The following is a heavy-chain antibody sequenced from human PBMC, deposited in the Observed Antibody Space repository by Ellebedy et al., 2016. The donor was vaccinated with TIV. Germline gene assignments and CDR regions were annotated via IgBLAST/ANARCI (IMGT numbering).Heavy chain of an antibody. CDR3: ARSKDYYFDY. CDR1: GYSFTTYW. Sequence: GESLKISCKDSGYSFTTYWIGWVRQMPGKGLEWMGIIYPGDSDTRYSPSFQGQVTISADKSISTAYLQWSSLKASDTAMYYCARSKDYYFDYWGQGTLVTASS. V-gene: IGHV5-51*01. J-gene: IGHJ4*02. CDR2: IYPGDSDT.